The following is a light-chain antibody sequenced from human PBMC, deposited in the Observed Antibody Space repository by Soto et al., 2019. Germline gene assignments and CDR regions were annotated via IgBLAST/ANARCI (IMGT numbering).Light chain of an antibody. CDR2: DAS. CDR3: QHYSLYSPWT. J-gene: IGKJ1*01. Sequence: DIQMTQSPSTLSGSVGDRVTITCRASQTISSWLAWYQQKPGKAPKLLIYDASSLQSGVPSRFGGSGSGTDFTLTITSLLPDDCATYYCQHYSLYSPWTFGQGTKVDIK. CDR1: QTISSW. V-gene: IGKV1-5*01.